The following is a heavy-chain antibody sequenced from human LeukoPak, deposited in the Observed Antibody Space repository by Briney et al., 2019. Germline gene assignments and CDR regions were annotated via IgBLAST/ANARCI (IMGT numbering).Heavy chain of an antibody. CDR3: ARDRGIVGPTGYYFDY. J-gene: IGHJ4*02. D-gene: IGHD1-26*01. CDR2: ITNSGSTV. CDR1: GFTISDYY. V-gene: IGHV3-11*01. Sequence: GSLRLSCAATGFTISDYYMSWIRQAPGKGLEWVSYITNSGSTVYYIGSVKGRFTISRDNAKNSLYLQMNSLRAEDTAVYYCARDRGIVGPTGYYFDYWGQGTLVTVSS.